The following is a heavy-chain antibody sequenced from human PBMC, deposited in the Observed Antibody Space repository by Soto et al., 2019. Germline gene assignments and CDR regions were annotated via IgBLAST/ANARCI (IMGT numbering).Heavy chain of an antibody. CDR1: GFTFSTYE. Sequence: EVKLVESGGGLVQPGGSLRLSCAASGFTFSTYEMNWVRQATGKGLAWISYISSSGSSIYYADSVKGRFTISRDNAWNSLHLQMNSLRVEDTAVYYCARDGYDSSGDSECFQYWGQGTLVTVSS. J-gene: IGHJ1*01. V-gene: IGHV3-48*03. CDR2: ISSSGSSI. D-gene: IGHD3-22*01. CDR3: ARDGYDSSGDSECFQY.